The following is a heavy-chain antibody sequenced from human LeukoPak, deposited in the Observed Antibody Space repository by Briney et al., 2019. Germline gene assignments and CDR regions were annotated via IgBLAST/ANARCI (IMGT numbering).Heavy chain of an antibody. J-gene: IGHJ4*02. D-gene: IGHD3-16*02. CDR1: GFTFSNFG. CDR2: ISFDGTNK. CDR3: AKERAGYTNPYYFDY. Sequence: PGRSLRLSCAASGFTFSNFGMHWVRQAPGKGLEWLALISFDGTNKYYADSVKGRFTISRDNFKTTVYLQMSSLRAEDTTVYYCAKERAGYTNPYYFDYWGQGTLVTVSS. V-gene: IGHV3-30*05.